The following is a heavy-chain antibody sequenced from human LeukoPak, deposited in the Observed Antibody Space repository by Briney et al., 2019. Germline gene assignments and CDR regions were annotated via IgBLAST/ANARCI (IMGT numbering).Heavy chain of an antibody. Sequence: GRSLRLSCAASGFTFSSYAMHWVRQAPGKGLEWVAVISYDGSNKYYADSVKGRFTISRDNSENTLYLQMNSLRAEDTAVYYCASRKDTPHLPDYWGQGTLVTVSS. J-gene: IGHJ4*02. D-gene: IGHD5-18*01. CDR3: ASRKDTPHLPDY. CDR2: ISYDGSNK. CDR1: GFTFSSYA. V-gene: IGHV3-30-3*01.